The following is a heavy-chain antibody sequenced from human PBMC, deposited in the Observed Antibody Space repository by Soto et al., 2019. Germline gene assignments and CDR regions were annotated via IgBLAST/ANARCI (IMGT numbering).Heavy chain of an antibody. CDR3: ARTPMVATSYLDY. D-gene: IGHD5-12*01. CDR1: GYTFTSYG. CDR2: ISAYNGNT. J-gene: IGHJ4*02. V-gene: IGHV1-18*04. Sequence: ASVKFSCQSSGYTFTSYGISWVRQAPGQGLEWMGWISAYNGNTNYAQKLQGRVTMTTDTSTSTAYMELRSLRSDDTAVYYCARTPMVATSYLDYWGQGTLVTVS.